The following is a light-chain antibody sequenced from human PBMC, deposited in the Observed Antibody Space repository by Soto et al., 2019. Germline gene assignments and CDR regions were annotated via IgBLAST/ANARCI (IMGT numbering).Light chain of an antibody. J-gene: IGKJ4*01. CDR1: QSVGSA. CDR2: AAS. V-gene: IGKV3-15*01. CDR3: QQYKNLPPLT. Sequence: EIVMTQSPATLSVSPGETATLSCRASQSVGSAVAWYQHKPGQAPRLLIVAASIRATGVPGRFSGGGSGTEFTLPIRRLPSEDFAGYFCQQYKNLPPLTFGGGTTVEIK.